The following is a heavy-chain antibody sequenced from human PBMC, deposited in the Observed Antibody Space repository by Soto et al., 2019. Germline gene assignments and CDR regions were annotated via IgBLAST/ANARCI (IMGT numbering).Heavy chain of an antibody. CDR2: IYYSGST. CDR1: AGSISSGGYY. D-gene: IGHD2-2*01. Sequence: SETLSLTCTVSAGSISSGGYYWSWIRQHPGKGLEWIGYIYYSGSTYYNPSLKSRVTISVDTSKNQFSLKLSSVTAADTAVYYCARATPSPIVVVPAAMLWFDPWGHGTLLTVSS. J-gene: IGHJ5*02. V-gene: IGHV4-31*03. CDR3: ARATPSPIVVVPAAMLWFDP.